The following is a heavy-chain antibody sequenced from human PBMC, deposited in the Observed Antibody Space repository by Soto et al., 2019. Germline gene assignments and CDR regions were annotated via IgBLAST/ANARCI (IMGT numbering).Heavy chain of an antibody. V-gene: IGHV3-23*01. CDR2: ITPIGGRT. J-gene: IGHJ6*02. CDR3: SKHLQPEGLTFFFPPGSTPDGMDV. CDR1: PIPFNTYA. D-gene: IGHD2-15*01. Sequence: WYLTLSCAPCPIPFNTYALSWVRQAPGKGLEWVSSITPIGGRTYYAESVKGRITISRDRSKKIGYLQMSGLGGNDSAVYYCSKHLQPEGLTFFFPPGSTPDGMDVWGRGTTVTVAS.